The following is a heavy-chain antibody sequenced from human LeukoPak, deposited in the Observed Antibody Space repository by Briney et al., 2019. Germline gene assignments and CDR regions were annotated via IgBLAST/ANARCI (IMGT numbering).Heavy chain of an antibody. D-gene: IGHD3-22*01. CDR1: GFTFSSYG. J-gene: IGHJ4*02. V-gene: IGHV3-30*07. CDR3: AKPQLYDSSADY. CDR2: ISYDGSNR. Sequence: TGGSLRLSCEASGFTFSSYGMPWVRQVPGKGLDWVAVISYDGSNRGYADSVKGRFTISRDNSKNTLYLQMNSLRAKDTAVYYCAKPQLYDSSADYWGQGTLVTVSS.